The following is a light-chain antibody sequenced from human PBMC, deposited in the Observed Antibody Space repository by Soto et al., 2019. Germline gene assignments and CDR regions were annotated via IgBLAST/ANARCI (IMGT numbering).Light chain of an antibody. CDR1: SSDVGGYNY. Sequence: QSALTQPASVSGSPGQSITISCTGTSSDVGGYNYVSWYQQHPGKAPKLMIYDVSNRPSGVSNGLSGSKTGHTATLTISGLQAEDDADDNCSTYTSSSTIVFGGGIQLTVL. CDR2: DVS. J-gene: IGLJ2*01. V-gene: IGLV2-14*01. CDR3: STYTSSSTIV.